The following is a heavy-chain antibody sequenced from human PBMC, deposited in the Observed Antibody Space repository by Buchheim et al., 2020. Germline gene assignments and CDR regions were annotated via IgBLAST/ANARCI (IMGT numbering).Heavy chain of an antibody. V-gene: IGHV1-69*01. CDR1: GGTFSSYA. CDR3: AGIHKGVVPAAARYYYYYYDMDV. CDR2: IIPIFGTA. Sequence: QVQLVQSGAEVKKPGSSVKVSCKASGGTFSSYAISWVRQAPGQGLEWMGGIIPIFGTANYAQKFQGRVTITADESTSTAYMELSSLRSEDTAVYYCAGIHKGVVPAAARYYYYYYDMDVWGKGTT. J-gene: IGHJ6*03. D-gene: IGHD2-2*01.